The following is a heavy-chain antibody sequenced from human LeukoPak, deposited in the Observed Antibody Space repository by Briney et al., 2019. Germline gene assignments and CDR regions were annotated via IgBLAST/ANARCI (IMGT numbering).Heavy chain of an antibody. CDR1: GYTFTSYD. Sequence: GASVKVSCKASGYTFTSYDINWVRRATGQGLEWMGWMNPNSGNTGYAQKFQGRVTITRNTSISTAYMELSSLRSEDTAVYYCARSRPNDYGDKPFDYWGQGTLVTVSS. D-gene: IGHD4-23*01. V-gene: IGHV1-8*03. J-gene: IGHJ4*02. CDR3: ARSRPNDYGDKPFDY. CDR2: MNPNSGNT.